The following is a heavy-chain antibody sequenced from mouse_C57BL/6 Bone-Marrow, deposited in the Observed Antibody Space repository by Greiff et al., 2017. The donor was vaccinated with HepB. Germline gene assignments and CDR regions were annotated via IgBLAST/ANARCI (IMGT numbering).Heavy chain of an antibody. Sequence: VKLQESGPELVKPGASVKISCQASGYSFTSYYIHWVEQRPGQGLEWIGWIYPGSGNTKYNEKFKGKATLTADTSSSTAYMQLSSLTSEDSAVYYCARTGTAMDYWGQGTSVTVSS. CDR3: ARTGTAMDY. V-gene: IGHV1-66*01. D-gene: IGHD4-1*01. CDR2: IYPGSGNT. J-gene: IGHJ4*01. CDR1: GYSFTSYY.